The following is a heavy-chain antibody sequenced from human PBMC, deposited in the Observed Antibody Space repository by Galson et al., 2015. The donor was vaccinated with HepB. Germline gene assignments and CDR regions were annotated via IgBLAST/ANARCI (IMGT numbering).Heavy chain of an antibody. V-gene: IGHV3-7*01. CDR2: IKQDGSEK. J-gene: IGHJ4*02. D-gene: IGHD5-12*01. Sequence: SLRLSCAASRLTFSSYWMSWVRQTPGKGLEWVANIKQDGSEKYYVDSVKGRFTISRDNAKNSLYLQMNSLRAEDTAVYYCAREFGSYSGYYDYWGQGTLVTVSS. CDR3: AREFGSYSGYYDY. CDR1: RLTFSSYW.